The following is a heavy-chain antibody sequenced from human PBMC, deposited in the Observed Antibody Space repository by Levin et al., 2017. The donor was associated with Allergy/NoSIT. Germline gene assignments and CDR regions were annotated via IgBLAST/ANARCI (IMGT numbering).Heavy chain of an antibody. J-gene: IGHJ3*02. CDR1: GFTFDDYA. V-gene: IGHV3-9*01. D-gene: IGHD3-10*01. Sequence: LSLTCAASGFTFDDYAMHWVRQAPGKGLEWVSGISWNSGSIGYADSVKGRFTISRDNAKNSLYLQMNSLRAEDTALYYCAKVIWFGERGAFDIWGQGTMVTVSS. CDR3: AKVIWFGERGAFDI. CDR2: ISWNSGSI.